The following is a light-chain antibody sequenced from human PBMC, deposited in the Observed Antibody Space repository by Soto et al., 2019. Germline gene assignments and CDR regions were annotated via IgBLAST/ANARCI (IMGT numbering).Light chain of an antibody. CDR2: GHN. CDR1: TTNIGAGYE. CDR3: QSYDNNVSGWV. J-gene: IGLJ2*01. Sequence: QSVLTQPPSVSGAPGQRVTISCTGSTTNIGAGYEVHWYQQRPGTAPKLLVSGHNIRPSGVPDRFYGSKSGTSASLAITGLQAEDEADYYCQSYDNNVSGWVFGGGTKLTVL. V-gene: IGLV1-40*01.